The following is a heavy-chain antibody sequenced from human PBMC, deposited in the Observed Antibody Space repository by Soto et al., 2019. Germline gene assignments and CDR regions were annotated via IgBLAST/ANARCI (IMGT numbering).Heavy chain of an antibody. CDR1: GGSISSGGYY. V-gene: IGHV4-31*03. CDR2: IYYSGST. CDR3: ASSVYPSHIVATIPFYGMDV. Sequence: QVQLQESGPGLVKPSQTLSLTCTVSGGSISSGGYYWSWIRHHPGKGLEWIGYIYYSGSTYYNPSLMSRVTISVDTSKNQFSLKLSSVTAADTAVYYCASSVYPSHIVATIPFYGMDVWGQGTTVTVSS. J-gene: IGHJ6*02. D-gene: IGHD5-12*01.